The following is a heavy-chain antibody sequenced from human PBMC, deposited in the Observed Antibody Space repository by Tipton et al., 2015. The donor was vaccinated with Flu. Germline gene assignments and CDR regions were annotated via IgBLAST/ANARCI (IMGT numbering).Heavy chain of an antibody. CDR2: ISAYNGNT. Sequence: QSGPEVKKPGASVKVSCNASGYTFTSYGISWVRQAPGKGREWMGWISAYNGNTNYAQKLQGRVTMTTDTSTSTAYMELRNRRSDDTAVYYCARGGFRELSWITACDIWGQGTMVTVSS. V-gene: IGHV1-18*01. D-gene: IGHD3-10*01. J-gene: IGHJ3*02. CDR1: GYTFTSYG. CDR3: ARGGFRELSWITACDI.